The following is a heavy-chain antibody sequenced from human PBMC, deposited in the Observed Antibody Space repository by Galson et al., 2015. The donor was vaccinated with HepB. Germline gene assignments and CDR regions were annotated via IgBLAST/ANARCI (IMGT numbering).Heavy chain of an antibody. D-gene: IGHD6-13*01. CDR1: GFTFSSYS. J-gene: IGHJ4*02. CDR2: ISSNGGST. CDR3: ARSQDPTYSSSWYGVDY. Sequence: SLRLSCAASGFTFSSYSMNWVRQAPGKGLEYVSAISSNGGSTYYANSVEGRFTISRDNSKNTLYLQMGSLRAEDMAVYYCARSQDPTYSSSWYGVDYWGQGTLVTVSS. V-gene: IGHV3-64*01.